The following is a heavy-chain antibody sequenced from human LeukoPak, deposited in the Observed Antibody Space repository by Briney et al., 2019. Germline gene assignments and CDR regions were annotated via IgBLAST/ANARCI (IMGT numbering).Heavy chain of an antibody. Sequence: GGSLRLSCAASGFTFSSYAMHWVRQAPGKGLEWVAVISYDGSNKYYADSVKGRFTISRDNSKNTLYLQMNSLRAEDTAVYYCARVGRWFGELTSGAFDIWGQGTMVTVSS. CDR2: ISYDGSNK. V-gene: IGHV3-30*01. D-gene: IGHD3-10*01. J-gene: IGHJ3*02. CDR1: GFTFSSYA. CDR3: ARVGRWFGELTSGAFDI.